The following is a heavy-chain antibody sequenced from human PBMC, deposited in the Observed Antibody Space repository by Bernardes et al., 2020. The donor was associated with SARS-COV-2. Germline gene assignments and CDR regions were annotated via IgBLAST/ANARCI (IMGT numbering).Heavy chain of an antibody. D-gene: IGHD2-15*01. J-gene: IGHJ6*02. V-gene: IGHV3-48*02. Sequence: GGSLRLSCAAAGFSFSVYSMHWVRQAPGKGLEWVSYITSRSLTIYYADSVKGRFTISRDNAKNSLHLQMNSLRDEDTAVYYCARARGGSTPCYFGMDVWGQGTTVTVSS. CDR3: ARARGGSTPCYFGMDV. CDR1: GFSFSVYS. CDR2: ITSRSLTI.